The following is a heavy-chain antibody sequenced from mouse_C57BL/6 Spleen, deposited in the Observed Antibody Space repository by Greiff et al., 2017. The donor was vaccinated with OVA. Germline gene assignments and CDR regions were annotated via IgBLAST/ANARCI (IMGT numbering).Heavy chain of an antibody. V-gene: IGHV1-72*01. CDR3: ARWVLTGTDYCDY. J-gene: IGHJ2*01. Sequence: VQLQQSGAELVKPGASVKLSCKASGYTFTSYWMHWVKQRPGRGLEWIGRIDPNSGGTKYNEKFKSKATLTVDKPSSTAYMQLSSLTSEDSAVYYCARWVLTGTDYCDYWGQGTTLTVSS. CDR1: GYTFTSYW. D-gene: IGHD4-1*01. CDR2: IDPNSGGT.